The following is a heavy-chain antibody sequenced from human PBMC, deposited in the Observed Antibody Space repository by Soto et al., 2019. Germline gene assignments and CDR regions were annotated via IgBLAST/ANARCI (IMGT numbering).Heavy chain of an antibody. CDR2: ISAYNGNT. D-gene: IGHD1-26*01. V-gene: IGHV1-18*01. CDR3: ARDTAGGWFDP. Sequence: ASVKVSCKASGYIFTSYGISWVRQAPGQGLEWMGWISAYNGNTNYAQKLQGRVTMTPDTSTSTAYMELRSLRSDDTAVYYCARDTAGGWFDPWGQGTLVTVSS. CDR1: GYIFTSYG. J-gene: IGHJ5*02.